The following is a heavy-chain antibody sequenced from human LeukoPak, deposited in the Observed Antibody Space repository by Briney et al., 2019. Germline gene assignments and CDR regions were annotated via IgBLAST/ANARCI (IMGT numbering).Heavy chain of an antibody. J-gene: IGHJ2*01. D-gene: IGHD1-14*01. CDR3: VQLLDDNPIRWYFGL. Sequence: GGSLRLSCTASGFTFSNYAMSWVRQAPGKGLKWVSSISDSGDTPYYADSVKGLFTISRDNSKNTLYLQMSSLRAEDTAVYYCVQLLDDNPIRWYFGLWGRGTLVTVSS. CDR2: ISDSGDTP. CDR1: GFTFSNYA. V-gene: IGHV3-23*01.